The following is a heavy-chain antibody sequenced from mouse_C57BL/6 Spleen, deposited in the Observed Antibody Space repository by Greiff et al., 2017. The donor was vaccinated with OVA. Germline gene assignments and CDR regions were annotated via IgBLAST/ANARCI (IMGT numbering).Heavy chain of an antibody. CDR1: GYSITSGYY. D-gene: IGHD2-4*01. J-gene: IGHJ1*03. Sequence: ESGPGLVKPSQSLSLTCSVTGYSITSGYYWNWIRQFPGNTLEWMGNISYDGSNNYNPSLKNRISITRDTSKNQFFLKLNSVTTEDTAKYYCAIYYDYDWYFDVWGTGTTVTVSS. V-gene: IGHV3-6*01. CDR3: AIYYDYDWYFDV. CDR2: ISYDGSN.